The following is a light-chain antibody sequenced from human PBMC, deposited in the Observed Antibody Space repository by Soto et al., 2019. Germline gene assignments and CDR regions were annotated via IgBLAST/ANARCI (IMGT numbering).Light chain of an antibody. V-gene: IGKV1-5*03. Sequence: DIQMTQSPSTLSASVGDRVTITCRASQSISSWLAWYQQKPGKAPKLLIYKASSLERGFPSRFSGSGSGTDFTLTISSLQPDDFATYYCQQYNSYPTFGQGTKVEIK. J-gene: IGKJ1*01. CDR1: QSISSW. CDR2: KAS. CDR3: QQYNSYPT.